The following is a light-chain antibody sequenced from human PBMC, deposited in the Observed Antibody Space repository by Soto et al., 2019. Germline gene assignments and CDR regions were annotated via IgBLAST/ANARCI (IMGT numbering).Light chain of an antibody. Sequence: QSVLTQPPSVSGAPGQRVTISCTGSTTNIGAGYEVHWYQQRPGTAPKLLVSGHNIRPSGVPDRFYGSKSGTSASLAITGLQAEDEADYYCATWDDSLNVVFGGGTKVTVL. J-gene: IGLJ2*01. CDR3: ATWDDSLNVV. CDR1: TTNIGAGYE. CDR2: GHN. V-gene: IGLV1-40*01.